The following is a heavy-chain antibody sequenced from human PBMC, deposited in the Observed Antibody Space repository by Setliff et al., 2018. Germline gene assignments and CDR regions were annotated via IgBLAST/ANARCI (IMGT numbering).Heavy chain of an antibody. J-gene: IGHJ4*02. CDR1: GYILTGYY. CDR2: ISPHTGGT. CDR3: VRAGFDAISNGLDY. Sequence: ASVKVSCKASGYILTGYYMHWVRQAPGQGLEWMGRISPHTGGTNSAQKFQGRVTMTRDTSVSTVYMELNSLRSDDTAVYYCVRAGFDAISNGLDYWGQGTLVTVSS. V-gene: IGHV1-2*06. D-gene: IGHD3-3*01.